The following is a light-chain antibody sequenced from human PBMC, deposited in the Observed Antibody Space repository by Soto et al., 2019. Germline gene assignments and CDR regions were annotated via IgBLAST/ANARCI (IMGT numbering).Light chain of an antibody. J-gene: IGKJ2*01. CDR2: DAS. Sequence: EIVLTQSPATLSLSXXXRATLSCRASQSVSSYLAWYQQKPGQAPRLLIYDASNRATGIPARFSGSGSGTDFTLTISSLEPEDFAVYYCQQRSNWPPYTFGQGTKLEIK. CDR1: QSVSSY. V-gene: IGKV3-11*01. CDR3: QQRSNWPPYT.